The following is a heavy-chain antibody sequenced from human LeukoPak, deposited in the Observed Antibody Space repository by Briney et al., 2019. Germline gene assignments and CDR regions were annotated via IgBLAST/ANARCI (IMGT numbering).Heavy chain of an antibody. CDR2: IKSSRHGGTT. Sequence: GGSLRLSCAASGFTFSSFGMHWVRQAPGKGLEWVGFIKSSRHGGTTEYAASVKGRFTISRDDSKSTAYLEMNSLKTEDTAVYYCTRDPGYTATWYYFDYWGQGTLVTVSS. CDR3: TRDPGYTATWYYFDY. J-gene: IGHJ4*02. V-gene: IGHV3-49*04. CDR1: GFTFSSFG. D-gene: IGHD6-13*01.